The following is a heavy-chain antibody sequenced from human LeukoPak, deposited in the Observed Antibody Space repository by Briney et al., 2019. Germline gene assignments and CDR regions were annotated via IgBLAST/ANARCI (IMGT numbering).Heavy chain of an antibody. J-gene: IGHJ6*02. V-gene: IGHV4-59*08. CDR3: ARGHIVVVTATHADYYYYGMDV. CDR2: IYYSGST. D-gene: IGHD2-21*02. Sequence: PSETLSLNCTVSGGSISSYYWSWIRQPPGKGLEWIGNIYYSGSTNYNPSLKSRVTISVDTSKNQFSLKLSSVTAADTAVYYCARGHIVVVTATHADYYYYGMDVWGQGTTVTVSS. CDR1: GGSISSYY.